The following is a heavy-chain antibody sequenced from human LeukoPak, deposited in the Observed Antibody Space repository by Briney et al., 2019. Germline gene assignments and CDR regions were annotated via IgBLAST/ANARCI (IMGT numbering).Heavy chain of an antibody. CDR3: ARDRGVYMVRGVIITGYYGMDV. Sequence: GGPLRLSCAASGFTFSSYWMSWVRQAPGKGLEWVANIKQDGSEKYYVDSVKGRFTISRDNAKNSLYLQMNSLRAEDTAVYYCARDRGVYMVRGVIITGYYGMDVWGQGTTVTVSS. V-gene: IGHV3-7*01. CDR2: IKQDGSEK. CDR1: GFTFSSYW. D-gene: IGHD3-10*01. J-gene: IGHJ6*02.